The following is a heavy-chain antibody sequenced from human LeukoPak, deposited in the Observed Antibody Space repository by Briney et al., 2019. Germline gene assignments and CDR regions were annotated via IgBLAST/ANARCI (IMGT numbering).Heavy chain of an antibody. CDR2: INHSGST. V-gene: IGHV4-34*01. Sequence: SETLSLTCAVYGGSFSGYYWSWIRQPPGKGLEWIGEINHSGSTNYNPSLKSRVTISVDTSKDQFSLKLSSVTAADTAVYYCARTYSSGWYDDYWGQGTLVTVSS. J-gene: IGHJ4*02. D-gene: IGHD6-19*01. CDR3: ARTYSSGWYDDY. CDR1: GGSFSGYY.